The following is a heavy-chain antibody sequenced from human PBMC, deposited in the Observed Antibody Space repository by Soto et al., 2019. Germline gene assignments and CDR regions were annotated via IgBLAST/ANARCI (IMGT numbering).Heavy chain of an antibody. J-gene: IGHJ6*02. V-gene: IGHV1-46*01. CDR1: GYTFTNYY. D-gene: IGHD3-22*01. CDR2: IRPSGGRT. CDR3: AREFRFYYDSSGYPYGMDV. Sequence: ASVKVSCKASGYTFTNYYIHWVRQAPGQGLEWLGIIRPSGGRTEYAQRFQGRVTMTRNTSTSTAYMELSSLRSEDTAVYYCAREFRFYYDSSGYPYGMDVWGQGTTVTVSS.